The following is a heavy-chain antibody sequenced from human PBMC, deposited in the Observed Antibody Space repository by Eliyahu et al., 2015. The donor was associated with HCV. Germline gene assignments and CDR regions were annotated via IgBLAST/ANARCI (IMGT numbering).Heavy chain of an antibody. V-gene: IGHV2-5*01. D-gene: IGHD6-6*01. CDR1: GFSLSTSGVG. CDR3: AHRIAAREDDLYYYYGMDV. J-gene: IGHJ6*02. Sequence: QITLKESGPTLVKPTQTLTLTCTFSGFSLSTSGVGVGWIRQPPGKALEWLALIYWNDDKRYRPSLKSRLTITKDTSKNQVVLTMTNMDPVDTATYYCAHRIAAREDDLYYYYGMDVWGQGTTVTVSS. CDR2: IYWNDDK.